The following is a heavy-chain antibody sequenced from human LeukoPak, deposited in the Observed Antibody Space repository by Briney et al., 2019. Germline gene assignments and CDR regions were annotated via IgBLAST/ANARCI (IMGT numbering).Heavy chain of an antibody. CDR1: GFTFDDYA. V-gene: IGHV3-9*03. CDR3: AKGTGYSSSHDAFDI. J-gene: IGHJ3*02. D-gene: IGHD6-13*01. CDR2: ISWNSGSI. Sequence: PGGSLRLSCAASGFTFDDYAMHWVRQAPGKGLEWVSGISWNSGSIGYADSVKGRFTISRDNAKNSLYLQMNSLRAEDMALYYCAKGTGYSSSHDAFDIWGQGTMVTVSS.